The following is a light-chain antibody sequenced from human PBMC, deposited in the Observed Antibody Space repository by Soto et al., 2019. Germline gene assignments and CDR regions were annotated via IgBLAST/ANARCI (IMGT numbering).Light chain of an antibody. J-gene: IGLJ3*02. CDR3: AAWDDSLNGWV. V-gene: IGLV1-44*01. Sequence: QSVLTQPPSASGTPGQRVTISCSGSSSNIGSNPVNWYQQLPGTAPKLLIYSNNQRPSGFPDRFSGSKSGTSASLAISGLQSEDEADYYCAAWDDSLNGWVFGGGTQLTVL. CDR1: SSNIGSNP. CDR2: SNN.